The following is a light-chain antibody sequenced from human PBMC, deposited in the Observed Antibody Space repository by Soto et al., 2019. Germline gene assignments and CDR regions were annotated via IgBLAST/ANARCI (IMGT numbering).Light chain of an antibody. CDR2: EAN. J-gene: IGLJ1*01. CDR3: CSYAGSNNYV. Sequence: QSALTQPASVSGSPGQSITISCTGTSSDVGSYNFVSWYQQHPGKAPKLMIYEANKRPSGVSNHFSGSKSGNTASLTISGLQAEDEAAYYCCSYAGSNNYVFGTGTKLTVL. CDR1: SSDVGSYNF. V-gene: IGLV2-23*01.